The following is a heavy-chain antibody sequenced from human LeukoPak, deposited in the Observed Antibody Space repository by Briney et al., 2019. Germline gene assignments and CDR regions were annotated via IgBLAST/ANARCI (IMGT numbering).Heavy chain of an antibody. Sequence: SETLSLTCTVSGGSISSYYWSWIRQPPGKGLEWIGYIYYSGSTNYNPSLKSRVTISVDTSKNQFSLKLSSVTAADTAVHYCARHDYSSSGAFDIWGQGTMVTVSS. V-gene: IGHV4-59*08. CDR1: GGSISSYY. J-gene: IGHJ3*02. CDR2: IYYSGST. D-gene: IGHD6-6*01. CDR3: ARHDYSSSGAFDI.